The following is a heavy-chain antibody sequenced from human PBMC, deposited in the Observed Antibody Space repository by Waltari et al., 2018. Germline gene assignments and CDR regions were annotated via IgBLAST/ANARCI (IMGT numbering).Heavy chain of an antibody. CDR1: GYSISSGYY. J-gene: IGHJ5*02. CDR2: IYHSGST. D-gene: IGHD6-13*01. V-gene: IGHV4-38-2*01. CDR3: ARHGMGIAAAGVWFDP. Sequence: QVQLQESGPGLVKPSETLSLTCAVSGYSISSGYYWGWIRQPPGKGLEWIGSIYHSGSTYYNPSRKSRVTISVDTSKNQFSLKLSSVTAADTAVYYCARHGMGIAAAGVWFDPWGQGTLVTVSS.